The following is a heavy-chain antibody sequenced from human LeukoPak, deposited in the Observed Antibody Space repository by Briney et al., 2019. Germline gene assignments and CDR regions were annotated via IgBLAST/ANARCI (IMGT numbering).Heavy chain of an antibody. CDR3: ARGGVIVWGFDY. CDR2: MNPNSGNT. J-gene: IGHJ4*02. V-gene: IGHV1-8*02. CDR1: GYIFTGYY. D-gene: IGHD3-16*01. Sequence: GASVKVSCKASGYIFTGYYMHWVRQAPGQGLEWMGWMNPNSGNTGYAQKFQGRVTMTRDMSTSTVYMELSSLRSEDTAVYYCARGGVIVWGFDYWGQGTLVTVSS.